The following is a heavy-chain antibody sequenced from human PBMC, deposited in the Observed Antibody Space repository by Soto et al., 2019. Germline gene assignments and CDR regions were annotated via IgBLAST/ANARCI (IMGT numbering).Heavy chain of an antibody. D-gene: IGHD2-15*01. J-gene: IGHJ6*02. CDR3: ARDRVVVVAGSNYYYYGMDV. CDR2: ISSSSSYI. V-gene: IGHV3-21*01. CDR1: GFTFSSYS. Sequence: GGSLRLSCAASGFTFSSYSMNWVRQAPGKGLEWVSSISSSSSYIYYADSVKGRFTISRDNAKNSLYLQMNSLRAGDTAVYYCARDRVVVVAGSNYYYYGMDVWGQGTTVTVSS.